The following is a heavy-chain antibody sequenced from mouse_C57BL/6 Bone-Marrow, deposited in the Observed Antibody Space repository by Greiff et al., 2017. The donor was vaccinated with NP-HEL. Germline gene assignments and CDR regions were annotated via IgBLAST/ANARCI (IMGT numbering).Heavy chain of an antibody. Sequence: QVQLQQSGPELVKPGASVKISCKASGYAFSSSWMNWVKQRPGKGLEWIGRIYPGDGDPNYNGKFKGKATLTADKSSSTAYMQLSSLTSEDSAVYVCARGGHYYAMDYWGQGTSVTVSS. J-gene: IGHJ4*01. CDR3: ARGGHYYAMDY. CDR1: GYAFSSSW. CDR2: IYPGDGDP. V-gene: IGHV1-82*01. D-gene: IGHD3-3*01.